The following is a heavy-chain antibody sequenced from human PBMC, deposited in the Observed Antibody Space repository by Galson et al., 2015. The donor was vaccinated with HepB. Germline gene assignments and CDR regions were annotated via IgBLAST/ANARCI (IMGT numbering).Heavy chain of an antibody. V-gene: IGHV3-7*03. D-gene: IGHD1-14*01. CDR3: ASDTGN. Sequence: SLRLSCAASGFTFNNYWMSWVRQAPGKGLEWVANIKEDGSEKNYVDSVKGRFTISRDNAKNSLYLQMDSLRAEDTAVYYCASDTGNWGQGTLVTVSS. CDR1: GFTFNNYW. CDR2: IKEDGSEK. J-gene: IGHJ4*02.